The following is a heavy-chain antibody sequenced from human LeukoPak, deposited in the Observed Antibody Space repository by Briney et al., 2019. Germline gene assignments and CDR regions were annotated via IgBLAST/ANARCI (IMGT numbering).Heavy chain of an antibody. Sequence: GGSLRLSCAASGFSFSSYGMHWVRQAPGKGLEWVAFIRYDENDKYYADSVKGRFTISRDNSKNTLYLQMNTLRPEDTAVYYCAKGYSSGYYNSFDYWGQGTPVTVSS. CDR2: IRYDENDK. D-gene: IGHD6-19*01. CDR3: AKGYSSGYYNSFDY. CDR1: GFSFSSYG. V-gene: IGHV3-30*02. J-gene: IGHJ4*02.